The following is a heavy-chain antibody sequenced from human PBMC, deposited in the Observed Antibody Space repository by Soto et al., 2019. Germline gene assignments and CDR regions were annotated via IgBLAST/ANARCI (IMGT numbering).Heavy chain of an antibody. Sequence: SGGSLRLSCAASGFTFSSYDMHWVRQATGKGLEWVSAIGTAGDTYYPGSVKGRFTISRENAKNSLYLQMNSLRAGDTAVYYCARGGYDSSGYYLARYYYYGMDVWGQGTTVTVSS. CDR2: IGTAGDT. D-gene: IGHD3-22*01. CDR3: ARGGYDSSGYYLARYYYYGMDV. V-gene: IGHV3-13*01. J-gene: IGHJ6*02. CDR1: GFTFSSYD.